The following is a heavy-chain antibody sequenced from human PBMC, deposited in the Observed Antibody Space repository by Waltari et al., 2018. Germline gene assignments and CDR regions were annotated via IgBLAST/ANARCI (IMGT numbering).Heavy chain of an antibody. CDR2: IKQDGSEK. V-gene: IGHV3-7*01. Sequence: EVQLVESGGGLVQPGGSLRLSCAASGCTFSSYWMSWLRQAPWKGLAWVANIKQDGSEKYYVDSVKGRFTISRDNAKNSLYLQMNSLRAEDTAVYYCARDPPIYCSGGSCYRSVAFDIWGQGTMVTVSS. CDR3: ARDPPIYCSGGSCYRSVAFDI. J-gene: IGHJ3*02. D-gene: IGHD2-15*01. CDR1: GCTFSSYW.